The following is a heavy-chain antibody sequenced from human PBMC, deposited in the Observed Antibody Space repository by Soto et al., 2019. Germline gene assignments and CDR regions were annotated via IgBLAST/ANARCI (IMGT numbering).Heavy chain of an antibody. CDR1: GYTFTSYY. Sequence: QVQLVQSGAEVKKPGASVKVSCKTSGYTFTSYYVHWVRQAPGQGLEWMGMVYPSGGATSYAQKFQGRVAVTADTATSTVYMDLYNLRSDDTAVYYCGTTMTMPWYFDFWGQGTLVSVSS. V-gene: IGHV1-46*01. CDR3: GTTMTMPWYFDF. D-gene: IGHD4-17*01. J-gene: IGHJ4*02. CDR2: VYPSGGAT.